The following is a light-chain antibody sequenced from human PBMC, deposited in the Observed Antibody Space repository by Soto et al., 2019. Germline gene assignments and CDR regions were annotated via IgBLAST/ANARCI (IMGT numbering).Light chain of an antibody. J-gene: IGLJ2*01. CDR3: NSYTSSSTLV. CDR1: SSDVGGYNF. Sequence: QSALTQPASVSGSPGQSITISCTGTSSDVGGYNFVSWYQQHPGKAPKLMLYNVYDRPSGISHRFSGSRSGNTASLTISGLQAADEAQYYCNSYTSSSTLVFGGGTKLTVL. CDR2: NVY. V-gene: IGLV2-14*03.